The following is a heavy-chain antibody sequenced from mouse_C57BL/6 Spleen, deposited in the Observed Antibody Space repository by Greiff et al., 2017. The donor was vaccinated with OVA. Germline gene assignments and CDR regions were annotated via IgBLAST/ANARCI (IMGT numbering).Heavy chain of an antibody. D-gene: IGHD4-1*01. CDR1: GYSITSGYY. Sequence: EVQLQQSGPGLVKPSQSLSLTCSVTGYSITSGYYWNWIRQFPGNKLEWMGYISYDGSNNYNPSLKNRISITRDTSKNQFFLKLNSVTTEDTATYYCARAELGRDDYWGQGTTLTVSS. CDR2: ISYDGSN. V-gene: IGHV3-6*01. J-gene: IGHJ2*01. CDR3: ARAELGRDDY.